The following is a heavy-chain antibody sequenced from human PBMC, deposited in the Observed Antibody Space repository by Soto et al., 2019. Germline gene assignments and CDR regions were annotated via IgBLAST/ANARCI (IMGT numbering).Heavy chain of an antibody. Sequence: PGGSLRLPCAASGFTFSRYAMHWVRQAPGKGLEWVAVISYDVSNKYYADSVKGRFTITRDNSKNTLYLQMNSLRAEDTAVYYCERDDRRGTYCYYGMDVWGQGTTVTVSS. CDR1: GFTFSRYA. J-gene: IGHJ6*02. V-gene: IGHV3-30-3*01. D-gene: IGHD1-1*01. CDR2: ISYDVSNK. CDR3: ERDDRRGTYCYYGMDV.